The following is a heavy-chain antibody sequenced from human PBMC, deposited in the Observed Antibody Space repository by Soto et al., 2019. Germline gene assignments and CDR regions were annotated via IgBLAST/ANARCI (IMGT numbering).Heavy chain of an antibody. CDR1: GFTFSSYG. V-gene: IGHV3-23*01. CDR2: ISGSGVDR. J-gene: IGHJ4*02. D-gene: IGHD2-21*02. Sequence: EVQLLQSGGGSVQPGGSLRLSCEGSGFTFSSYGMTWVRQAPGKGLEWVAGISGSGVDRKYADSVKGRFIIARDNSMNKMYLQMKNVRVEDMAVYFCARGGAYCYGDCTRAHWGQGTLVTVSS. CDR3: ARGGAYCYGDCTRAH.